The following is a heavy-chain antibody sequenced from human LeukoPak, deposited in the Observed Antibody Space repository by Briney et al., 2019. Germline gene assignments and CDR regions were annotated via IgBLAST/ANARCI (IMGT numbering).Heavy chain of an antibody. CDR2: IQSDGSNK. CDR1: RFTFSTYG. D-gene: IGHD2-2*01. J-gene: IGHJ4*02. Sequence: GGSLRLSCAASRFTFSTYGMHWVRQAPGKGLEWVALIQSDGSNKYYSDSVKGRFTISRDNSKNTLYLQMNSLRAEDTAVYYCAKDMHCSSTSCHKGFDYWGQGTLVTVSS. V-gene: IGHV3-30*02. CDR3: AKDMHCSSTSCHKGFDY.